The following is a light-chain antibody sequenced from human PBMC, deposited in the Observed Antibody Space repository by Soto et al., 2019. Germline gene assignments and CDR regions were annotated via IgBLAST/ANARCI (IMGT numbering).Light chain of an antibody. V-gene: IGKV3-20*01. CDR2: GAS. Sequence: EIVLTQSPGTLSLSPGEGATLSCRASQSVSSRYLAWYQQRPGQAPRLLIYGASTRPPGIPDRFSGSGSGTDFPLTISILEPEDFAEYFCQQYSGPGMYTFGQGTKLEIK. CDR1: QSVSSRY. CDR3: QQYSGPGMYT. J-gene: IGKJ2*01.